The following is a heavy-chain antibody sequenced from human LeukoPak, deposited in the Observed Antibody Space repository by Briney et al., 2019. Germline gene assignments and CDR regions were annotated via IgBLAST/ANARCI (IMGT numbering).Heavy chain of an antibody. CDR2: NVPSDSNT. V-gene: IGHV5-10-1*01. CDR1: GYSFSSYW. CDR3: ARLTYCGGDWPVY. J-gene: IGHJ4*02. D-gene: IGHD2-21*02. Sequence: GESLKISCQGPGYSFSSYWISWVRQMPGKGLEWMGRNVPSDSNTKYTPSFQGHVTISADKTISTAYLQWSSLKASDTAMYYCARLTYCGGDWPVYWGQGTLVTVSP.